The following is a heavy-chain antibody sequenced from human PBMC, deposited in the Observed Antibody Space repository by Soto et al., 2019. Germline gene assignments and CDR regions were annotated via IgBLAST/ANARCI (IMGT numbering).Heavy chain of an antibody. V-gene: IGHV4-30-4*01. J-gene: IGHJ4*02. CDR2: IYYSGST. CDR3: ASTRSYCGGDCYKTVNFDY. CDR1: GGSISSGDYY. Sequence: QVQLQESGPGLVKPSQTLSLTCTVSGGSISSGDYYWSWIRQPPGKGLEWIGYIYYSGSTYYNPSLKSRVTISVDTSKNQFYLKLSSVTAADTAVYYCASTRSYCGGDCYKTVNFDYWGQGTLVTVSS. D-gene: IGHD2-21*02.